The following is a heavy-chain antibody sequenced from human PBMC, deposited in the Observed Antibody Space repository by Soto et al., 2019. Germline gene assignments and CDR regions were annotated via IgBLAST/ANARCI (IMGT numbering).Heavy chain of an antibody. CDR2: IYYIGST. V-gene: IGHV4-59*08. CDR1: GGSISSYY. Sequence: SETLSLTCTVSGGSISSYYWSWIRQPPGKGLEWIGYIYYIGSTNYNPSLKSRVTISVDTSKNQFSLRLTSVTAADTAVYYCARQATTVTTFYFDYWGQGTLVTVS. CDR3: ARQATTVTTFYFDY. D-gene: IGHD4-17*01. J-gene: IGHJ4*02.